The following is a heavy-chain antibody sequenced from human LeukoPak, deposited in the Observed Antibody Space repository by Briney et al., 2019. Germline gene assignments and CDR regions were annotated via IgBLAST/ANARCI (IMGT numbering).Heavy chain of an antibody. J-gene: IGHJ4*02. CDR3: ARGGSRFLEWLFGIDY. V-gene: IGHV3-74*01. CDR1: GFTFGSYW. CDR2: INSDGSST. Sequence: GGPLRLSCAASGFTFGSYWMHWVRQAPGKGLVWVSRINSDGSSTRYADSVKGRFTISRDNAKNTLYRQMNSLRAEDTAVYYCARGGSRFLEWLFGIDYWGQGTLVAVSS. D-gene: IGHD3-3*01.